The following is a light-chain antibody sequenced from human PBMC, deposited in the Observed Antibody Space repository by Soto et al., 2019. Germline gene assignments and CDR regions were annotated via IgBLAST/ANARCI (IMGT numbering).Light chain of an antibody. CDR3: QQYDSYSWT. J-gene: IGKJ1*01. CDR2: DAS. CDR1: QSISSW. Sequence: DIQMTQSPSTLSASVGDRVTITCRASQSISSWLAWYQQKPGKAPKLLIYDASSLESGVPSRFSGSGSGTEFTLTISSLQNDDFASYYCQQYDSYSWTFGQGTKVDIK. V-gene: IGKV1-5*01.